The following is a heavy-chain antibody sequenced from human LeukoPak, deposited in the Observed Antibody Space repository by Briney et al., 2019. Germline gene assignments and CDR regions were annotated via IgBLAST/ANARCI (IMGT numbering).Heavy chain of an antibody. CDR1: GITLSNYG. D-gene: IGHD3-22*01. J-gene: IGHJ4*02. CDR3: AKRGVVIRVILVGFHKEAYYFDS. CDR2: IGDSSYGT. Sequence: GGSLRLSCAVSGITLSNYGMSWVRQAPGKGLEWVAGIGDSSYGTKYADSVKGRFTISRDNPKNTLYLQMNSLRAEDTAVYFCAKRGVVIRVILVGFHKEAYYFDSWGQGALATVSS. V-gene: IGHV3-23*01.